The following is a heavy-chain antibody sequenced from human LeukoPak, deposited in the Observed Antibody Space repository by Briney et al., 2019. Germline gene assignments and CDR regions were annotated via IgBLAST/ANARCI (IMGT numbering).Heavy chain of an antibody. D-gene: IGHD3-10*01. CDR3: ARPLMYYYGSGTYFWFDP. J-gene: IGHJ5*02. V-gene: IGHV1-69*06. CDR2: VIPIFGTT. Sequence: SETVSCKASGCTFSSYAISWARQAPAQGLEWMGGVIPIFGTTNYAQTFQGRVTITADKSTNTAYMELSSLRSEDTAVYYCARPLMYYYGSGTYFWFDPWGEGNLVTVSP. CDR1: GCTFSSYA.